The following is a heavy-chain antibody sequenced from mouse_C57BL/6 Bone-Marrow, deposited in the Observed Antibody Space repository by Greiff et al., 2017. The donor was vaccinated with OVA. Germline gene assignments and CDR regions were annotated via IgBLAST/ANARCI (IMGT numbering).Heavy chain of an antibody. D-gene: IGHD1-1*01. CDR1: GYTFTDYY. J-gene: IGHJ1*03. CDR3: ERSEYYYGRGYFDV. CDR2: INPYNGGT. V-gene: IGHV1-19*01. Sequence: VQLQQSGPVLVKPGASVKMSCKASGYTFTDYYMNWVKQSHGKSLEWIGVINPYNGGTSYNQKFKGKATLTVDKSSSTAYMELNSLTSEDTAVYYCERSEYYYGRGYFDVWGTGTTVTVSS.